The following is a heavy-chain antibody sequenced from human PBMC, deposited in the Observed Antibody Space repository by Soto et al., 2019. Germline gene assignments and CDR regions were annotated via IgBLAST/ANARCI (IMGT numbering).Heavy chain of an antibody. J-gene: IGHJ6*03. CDR1: GYTFTSYD. CDR3: ARQVRGVVYYYMDV. D-gene: IGHD3-10*01. Sequence: QVQLVQSGAEVKKPGASVKVSCKASGYTFTSYDINWVRQATGQGLEWMGWMNPNSGNTGYAQKFQGRVTMTSNTSISTAYTELCSLRSEDTAVYYCARQVRGVVYYYMDVWGKGTTVTVSS. CDR2: MNPNSGNT. V-gene: IGHV1-8*01.